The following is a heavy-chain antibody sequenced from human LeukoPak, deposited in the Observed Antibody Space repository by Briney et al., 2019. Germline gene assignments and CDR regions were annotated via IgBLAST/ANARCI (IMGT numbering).Heavy chain of an antibody. CDR3: AREGLVVVPAAIGDAFDI. Sequence: GGSLRLSCAASGFTFSSYAMSWVRQAPGKGLEWVSAISGSGGSTYYADSVKGRFTISRDNAKNSLYLQMNSLRAEDTAVYYCAREGLVVVPAAIGDAFDIWGQGTMVTVSS. CDR2: ISGSGGST. D-gene: IGHD2-2*01. CDR1: GFTFSSYA. V-gene: IGHV3-23*01. J-gene: IGHJ3*02.